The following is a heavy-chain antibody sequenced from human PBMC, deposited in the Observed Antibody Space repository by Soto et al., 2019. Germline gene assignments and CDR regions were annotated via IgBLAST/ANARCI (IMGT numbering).Heavy chain of an antibody. V-gene: IGHV1-2*04. CDR3: ARGWGRPCYYGKDV. CDR1: GYTFTGYY. Sequence: ASVKVSCKASGYTFTGYYMHWVRQAPGQGLEWMGWINPNSGGTNYAQKFQGWVTMTRDTSISTAYMELSRLRSDDTAVYYCARGWGRPCYYGKDVWGQGTTVTVSS. D-gene: IGHD2-8*02. CDR2: INPNSGGT. J-gene: IGHJ6*02.